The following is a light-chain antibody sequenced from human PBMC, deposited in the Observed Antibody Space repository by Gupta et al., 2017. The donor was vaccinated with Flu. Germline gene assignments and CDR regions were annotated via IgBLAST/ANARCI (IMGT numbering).Light chain of an antibody. CDR3: SSYTSCSTFYV. CDR1: SSDVGRSDS. Sequence: QSALNQPASVSGPPGPSTPISCSGTSSDVGRSDSVFWYQQHPDKAPKLIIFDVTNRPSWVSSRFSVSKSGNTASLTISGLQAEDETDYYCSSYTSCSTFYVFGTGTKVTVL. J-gene: IGLJ1*01. CDR2: DVT. V-gene: IGLV2-14*01.